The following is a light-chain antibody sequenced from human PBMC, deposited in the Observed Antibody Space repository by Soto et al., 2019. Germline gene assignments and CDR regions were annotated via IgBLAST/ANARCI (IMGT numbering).Light chain of an antibody. CDR1: QTISSW. J-gene: IGKJ1*01. Sequence: DIQINQSPSTLSGDLADTAPKTCRSSQTISSWLAWYQQKPGKAPKLLIYKASTLKSGGPSRFSGSGSGTEFTLTISSLQTDDFATYYCKHYNSYPDAFGQGTKVDIK. V-gene: IGKV1-5*03. CDR3: KHYNSYPDA. CDR2: KAS.